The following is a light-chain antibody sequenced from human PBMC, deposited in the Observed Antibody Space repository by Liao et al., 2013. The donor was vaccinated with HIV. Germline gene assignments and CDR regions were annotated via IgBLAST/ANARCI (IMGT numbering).Light chain of an antibody. Sequence: SYELTQPPSVSVSPGQTATITCSGDKLGEKYASWYQQKPGQSPVLVIYEDTNRPSGIPERLSGSNSGKTATLTVSRVEAGDEADYYCQVWDSSGDRWVFGGGTKLTVL. J-gene: IGLJ3*02. CDR1: KLGEKY. CDR3: QVWDSSGDRWV. CDR2: EDT. V-gene: IGLV3-1*01.